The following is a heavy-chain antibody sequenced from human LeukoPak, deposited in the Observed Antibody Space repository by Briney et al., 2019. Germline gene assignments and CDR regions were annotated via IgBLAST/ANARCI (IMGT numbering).Heavy chain of an antibody. V-gene: IGHV3-30-3*01. CDR3: ARDQIVVVPAAYMDV. CDR2: ISYDGSNK. Sequence: PGGSLRLSCAASGFTFSSYAMHWVRQAPGKGLEWVAVISYDGSNKYYAVSVKGRFTISRDNSKNTLYLQMNSLRAEDTAVYYCARDQIVVVPAAYMDVWGKGTTVTVSS. J-gene: IGHJ6*03. D-gene: IGHD2-2*01. CDR1: GFTFSSYA.